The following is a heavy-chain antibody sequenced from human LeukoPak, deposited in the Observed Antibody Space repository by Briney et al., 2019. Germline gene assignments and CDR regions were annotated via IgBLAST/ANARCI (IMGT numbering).Heavy chain of an antibody. CDR3: ARGWDYDSSGYYPMGY. CDR2: ISAYNGNT. D-gene: IGHD3-22*01. CDR1: GYTFTSYG. J-gene: IGHJ4*02. Sequence: ASVKVSCKASGYTFTSYGISWVRQAPGQGLEWMGWISAYNGNTNYAQKLQGRVTMTTDTSTSTAYTELRSLRSDDTAVYYCARGWDYDSSGYYPMGYWGQGTLVTVSS. V-gene: IGHV1-18*01.